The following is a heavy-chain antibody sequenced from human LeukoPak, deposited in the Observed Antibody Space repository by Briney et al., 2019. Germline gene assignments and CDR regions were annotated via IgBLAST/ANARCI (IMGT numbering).Heavy chain of an antibody. V-gene: IGHV4-4*07. J-gene: IGHJ6*03. CDR3: ANMYGRDSGYYYYYYMDV. CDR1: GGSISSHY. Sequence: SETLSLTCTVSGGSISSHYWSWIRQPAGKGLEWIGRIYSSGSTNYNPSLKSRVTISVDTSKNQFSLKLSSVTAADTAVYYCANMYGRDSGYYYYYYMDVWGKGTTVTVSS. CDR2: IYSSGST. D-gene: IGHD4-23*01.